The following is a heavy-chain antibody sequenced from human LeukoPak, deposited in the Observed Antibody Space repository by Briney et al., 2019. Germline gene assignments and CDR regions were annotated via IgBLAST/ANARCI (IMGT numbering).Heavy chain of an antibody. Sequence: GGSLRLSCAASGFTFSSYGMHWVRQAPGKGLEWVAVISYDGSNKYYADSVKGRFTISRDNSKNTLYLQMNSLRAEDTAVYYCAKGFYQLLSPFDYWGQGTLVTVSS. D-gene: IGHD2-2*01. V-gene: IGHV3-30*18. CDR1: GFTFSSYG. CDR3: AKGFYQLLSPFDY. J-gene: IGHJ4*02. CDR2: ISYDGSNK.